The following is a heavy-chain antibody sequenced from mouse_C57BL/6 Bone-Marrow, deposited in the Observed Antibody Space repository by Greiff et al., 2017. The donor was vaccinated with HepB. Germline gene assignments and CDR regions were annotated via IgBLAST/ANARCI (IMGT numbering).Heavy chain of an antibody. D-gene: IGHD2-1*01. CDR1: GFNIKDYY. V-gene: IGHV14-1*01. CDR3: TVYSYEGY. Sequence: VHVKQSGAELVRPGASVKLSCTASGFNIKDYYMHWVKQRPEQGLEWIGRIDPEDGDTEYAPKFQGKATMTADTSSNTAYLQLSSLTSEDTAVYYCTVYSYEGYWGQGTLVTVSA. CDR2: IDPEDGDT. J-gene: IGHJ3*01.